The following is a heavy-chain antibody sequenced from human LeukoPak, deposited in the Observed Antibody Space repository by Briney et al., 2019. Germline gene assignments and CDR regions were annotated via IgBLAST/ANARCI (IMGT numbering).Heavy chain of an antibody. Sequence: GGSLRLSCAASGFTFSNAWMSWVRQAPGKGLEWVGRIKSKTDGGTTDYAAPVKGRFTISRDDSKNTLYLQMNSLKTEDTAVYYCTLGYCSGGSCYPVDTAMVFWGQGTLVTVSS. V-gene: IGHV3-15*01. D-gene: IGHD2-15*01. CDR1: GFTFSNAW. CDR2: IKSKTDGGTT. CDR3: TLGYCSGGSCYPVDTAMVF. J-gene: IGHJ4*02.